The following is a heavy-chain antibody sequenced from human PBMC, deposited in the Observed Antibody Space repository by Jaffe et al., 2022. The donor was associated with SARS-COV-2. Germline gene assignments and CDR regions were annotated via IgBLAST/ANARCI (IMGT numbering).Heavy chain of an antibody. D-gene: IGHD2-8*01. V-gene: IGHV3-23*01. CDR2: ISGSGGST. Sequence: EVQLLESGGGLVQPGGSLRLSCAASGFTFSSYAMSWVRQAPGKGLEWVSAISGSGGSTYYADSVKGRFTISRDNSKNTLYLQMNSLRAEDTAVYYCAAFLTMSRYCTNGVCYEVDYWGQGTLVTVSS. CDR3: AAFLTMSRYCTNGVCYEVDY. J-gene: IGHJ4*02. CDR1: GFTFSSYA.